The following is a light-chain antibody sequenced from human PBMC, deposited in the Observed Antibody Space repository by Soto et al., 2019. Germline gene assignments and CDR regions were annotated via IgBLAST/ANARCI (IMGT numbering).Light chain of an antibody. CDR1: QSVSSY. CDR2: GAS. CDR3: QQCGYSPQA. J-gene: IGKJ1*01. Sequence: EIVLTQSPGTLSLSPGERATLSCRASQSVSSYLAWYQQKPGQAPRLLIYGASSRATGIPDRFSGSGSGTDFPVTISRLEPEDFAVYYCQQCGYSPQAFGQGTKVEIK. V-gene: IGKV3-20*01.